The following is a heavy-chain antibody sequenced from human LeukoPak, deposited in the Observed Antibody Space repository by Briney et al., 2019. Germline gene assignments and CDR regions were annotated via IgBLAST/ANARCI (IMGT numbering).Heavy chain of an antibody. V-gene: IGHV1-18*01. D-gene: IGHD1-26*01. CDR1: GYTFSIYG. J-gene: IGHJ5*02. Sequence: GASVKVSCKASGYTFSIYGVTWVRQAPGQGLGWMRWISARNGNTNYAQKVQGRRTMTIDTSTSIGYMELRSLTSDDTAVYFCARVGAEVTRFADPWGQGTLVTVSS. CDR2: ISARNGNT. CDR3: ARVGAEVTRFADP.